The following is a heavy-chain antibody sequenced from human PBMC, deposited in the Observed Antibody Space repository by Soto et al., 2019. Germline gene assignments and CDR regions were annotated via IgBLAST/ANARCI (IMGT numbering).Heavy chain of an antibody. D-gene: IGHD3-22*01. CDR3: AAYYYDSSGYYSDY. Sequence: KPSETLSLTCAVSGGSISSGGYSWSWIRQPPGKGLEWIGYIYHSGSTYYNPSLKSRVTISVDRSKNQFSLKLSSVTAADTAVYYCAAYYYDSSGYYSDYWGQGTLVTVSS. CDR2: IYHSGST. CDR1: GGSISSGGYS. J-gene: IGHJ4*02. V-gene: IGHV4-30-2*01.